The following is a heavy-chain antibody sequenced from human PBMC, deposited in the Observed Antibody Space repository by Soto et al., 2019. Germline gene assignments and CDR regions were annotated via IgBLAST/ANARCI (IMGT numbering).Heavy chain of an antibody. D-gene: IGHD3-10*02. CDR1: GGSISSSSYY. Sequence: QLQLQESGPGLVKPSETLSLTCTVSGGSISSSSYYWGWILQPPGKGLEWIGSIYYSGSTYYNPSLKSRVTISVDTSKNQFSLKLSSVTAADTAVYYCARLNLFLFDPWGQGTLVTVSS. CDR3: ARLNLFLFDP. V-gene: IGHV4-39*01. CDR2: IYYSGST. J-gene: IGHJ5*02.